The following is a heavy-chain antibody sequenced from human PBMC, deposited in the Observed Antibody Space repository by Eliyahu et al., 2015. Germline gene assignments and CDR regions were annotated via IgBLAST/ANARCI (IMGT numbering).Heavy chain of an antibody. J-gene: IGHJ4*02. CDR3: ARHWIVATSFDY. CDR2: IYYSGST. D-gene: IGHD5-12*01. Sequence: QLQLQESGPGLVKPSETLSXXXPVXGXPISSSSYYWGWIRQPPGKGLEWIGSIYYSGSTYYNPSLKSRVTISVDTSKNQFSLKLSSVTAADTAVYYCARHWIVATSFDYWGQGTLVTVSS. CDR1: GXPISSSSYY. V-gene: IGHV4-39*01.